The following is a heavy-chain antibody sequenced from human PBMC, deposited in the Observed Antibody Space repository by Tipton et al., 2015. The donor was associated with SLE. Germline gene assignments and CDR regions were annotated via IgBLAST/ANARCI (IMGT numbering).Heavy chain of an antibody. J-gene: IGHJ3*02. CDR2: IYYSGST. CDR1: GGSISSGDYY. V-gene: IGHV4-30-4*01. D-gene: IGHD7-27*01. CDR3: AREGLGNGFDI. Sequence: TLSLTCTVSGGSISSGDYYWSWIRQPPGKGLEWIGYIYYSGSTYYNPSLKSRVTISVDTSKNQFSLKLSSVTAADTAVYYYAREGLGNGFDIWGQGTMVTVSS.